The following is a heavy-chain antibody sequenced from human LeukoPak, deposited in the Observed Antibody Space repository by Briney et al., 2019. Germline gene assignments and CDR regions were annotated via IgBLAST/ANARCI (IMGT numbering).Heavy chain of an antibody. D-gene: IGHD3-22*01. CDR3: ARVIATNYYYYMDV. J-gene: IGHJ6*03. CDR2: ISSSSSTI. V-gene: IGHV3-48*01. CDR1: GFTFSSYS. Sequence: PSGGSLRLSCAASGFTFSSYSMNWVRQAPGKGLEWVSYISSSSSTIYYADSVKGRFTISRDNAKNSLYLQMNSLRAEDTAVYYCARVIATNYYYYMDVWGKGTTVTVSS.